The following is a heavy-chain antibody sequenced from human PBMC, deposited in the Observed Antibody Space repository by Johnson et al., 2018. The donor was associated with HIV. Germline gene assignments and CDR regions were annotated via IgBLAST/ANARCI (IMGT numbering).Heavy chain of an antibody. CDR3: AKGSGSGWLRDAFDI. Sequence: QVQLVESGGGVVHPGRSLRLSCAASVFTFRSYAMHWVRQAPGKGLEWVAVISYDGSNKYYADSVKGRFTISRDNSKNTLYLQMNSLRGEDTAVYYCAKGSGSGWLRDAFDIWGQGTMVTVSS. D-gene: IGHD6-19*01. J-gene: IGHJ3*02. CDR2: ISYDGSNK. CDR1: VFTFRSYA. V-gene: IGHV3-30*04.